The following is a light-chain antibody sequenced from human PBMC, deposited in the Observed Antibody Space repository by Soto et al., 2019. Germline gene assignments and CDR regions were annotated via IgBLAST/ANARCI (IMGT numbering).Light chain of an antibody. CDR1: QSISSY. CDR3: QESYSTPRT. V-gene: IGKV1-39*01. J-gene: IGKJ2*01. Sequence: DIQMTQSPSSLSASVGDIVTITCRASQSISSYLNWYQQKPGKAPKLVIYAASSLQSGVPSRFSGSGSGTDFTLTNSSLQPEDFATYYCQESYSTPRTLGQGTKLKIK. CDR2: AAS.